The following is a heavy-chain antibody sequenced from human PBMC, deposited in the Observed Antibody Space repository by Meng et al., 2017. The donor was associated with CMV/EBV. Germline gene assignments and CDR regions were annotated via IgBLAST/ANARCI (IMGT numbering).Heavy chain of an antibody. V-gene: IGHV1-2*02. CDR3: TRDAHLTTVTPNWFDP. CDR1: GDTFTDYY. D-gene: IGHD4-17*01. J-gene: IGHJ5*02. CDR2: INPNSGDT. Sequence: QVRLVQSGAELREPGDSLKASCKASGDTFTDYYMHWVRQAPGQGLEWMGCINPNSGDTNYAQKFQGRVTMTRDTSISTAYMELSRLRSDDTAVYYCTRDAHLTTVTPNWFDPWGPGTLVTVSS.